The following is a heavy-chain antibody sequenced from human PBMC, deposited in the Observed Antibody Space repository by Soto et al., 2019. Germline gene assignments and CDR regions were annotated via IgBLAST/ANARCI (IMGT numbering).Heavy chain of an antibody. D-gene: IGHD3-22*01. V-gene: IGHV3-11*01. J-gene: IGHJ4*02. CDR2: ISSSGNII. CDR3: AKMSSENYYDPVFS. Sequence: QVQLVESGGGLVKTGGSLRIVCEASGFTFSDYYMSWVLQAPGKGLEWVSYISSSGNIIYYADSVKGRFTISRDNAKNSVYLQMNSLRAEDTALYFCAKMSSENYYDPVFSWGQGTLVTVSS. CDR1: GFTFSDYY.